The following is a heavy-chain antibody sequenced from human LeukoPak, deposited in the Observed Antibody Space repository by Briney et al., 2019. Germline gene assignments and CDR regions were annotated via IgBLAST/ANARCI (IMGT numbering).Heavy chain of an antibody. J-gene: IGHJ4*02. CDR3: ARGLDVY. CDR2: ISYDGSNK. Sequence: GSLRLSCAASGFTFSSYAMHWVRQAPGKGLEWVAVISYDGSNKYYADSVKGRFTISRDNSKNTLYLQMNSLRAEDTAVYYCARGLDVYWGQGTLVTVSS. V-gene: IGHV3-30-3*01. CDR1: GFTFSSYA. D-gene: IGHD3-22*01.